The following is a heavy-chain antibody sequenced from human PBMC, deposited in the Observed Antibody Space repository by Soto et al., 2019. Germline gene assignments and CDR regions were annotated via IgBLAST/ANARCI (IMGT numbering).Heavy chain of an antibody. J-gene: IGHJ4*02. CDR3: ARGRGAAAYYCDF. V-gene: IGHV3-11*05. CDR2: ISSSTSHT. CDR1: GFTFSHYY. Sequence: QVQLVESGGGLVKPGGSLRLSCAVSGFTFSHYYMTWIRQAPGKGLEWVSYISSSTSHTNYADSVKGRFTISRDNAKNSLFLQINSLRAEDTAVYYCARGRGAAAYYCDFGGQGTLVTVSS. D-gene: IGHD2-2*01.